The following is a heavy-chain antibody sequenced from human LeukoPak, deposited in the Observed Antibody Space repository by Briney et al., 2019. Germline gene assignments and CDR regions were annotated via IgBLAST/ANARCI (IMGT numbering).Heavy chain of an antibody. V-gene: IGHV1-46*01. CDR1: GYTFTSYY. Sequence: GASVKVSCKASGYTFTSYYMHWVRQAPGRGLEWMGIINPSGGSTSYAQKFQGRVTMTRDTSTSTAYMELSSLRSGDTAVYYCASDRTSRHSPGGTQFDYWGQGTLVTVSS. CDR3: ASDRTSRHSPGGTQFDY. D-gene: IGHD1-14*01. CDR2: INPSGGST. J-gene: IGHJ4*02.